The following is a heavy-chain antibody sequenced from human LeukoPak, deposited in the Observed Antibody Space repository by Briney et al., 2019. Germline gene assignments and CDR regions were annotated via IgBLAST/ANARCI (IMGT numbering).Heavy chain of an antibody. V-gene: IGHV5-51*01. D-gene: IGHD6-13*01. CDR2: IYPGDSDT. J-gene: IGHJ3*02. Sequence: GESLKISCKGSGYSFTSYWIGWVRQMPGKGLERMGIIYPGDSDTRYSPSFQGQVTISADKSISTAYLQWSSLKASDTAMYYCARVRIAAAVTDAFDIWGQGTMVTVSS. CDR1: GYSFTSYW. CDR3: ARVRIAAAVTDAFDI.